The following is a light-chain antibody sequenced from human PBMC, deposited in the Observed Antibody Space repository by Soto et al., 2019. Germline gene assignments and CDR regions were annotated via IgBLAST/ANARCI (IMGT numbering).Light chain of an antibody. CDR3: QQYVYLSWT. Sequence: SELRGYQEIVRLSRGERVKISGRASQNVDSNYLAWYQQKPGQAPRIIIFAASGRATGIPDRFSGSGSGTDFTLTICRLQPEDFSVYYCQQYVYLSWTFGQGTKVDIK. CDR1: QNVDSNY. CDR2: AAS. V-gene: IGKV3-20*01. J-gene: IGKJ1*01.